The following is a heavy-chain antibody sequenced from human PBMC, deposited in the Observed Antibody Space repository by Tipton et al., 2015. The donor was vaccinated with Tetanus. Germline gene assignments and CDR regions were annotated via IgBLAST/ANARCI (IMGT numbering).Heavy chain of an antibody. V-gene: IGHV3-7*01. CDR3: ARIRTGHYTDFDC. CDR2: IKQDGSEK. J-gene: IGHJ4*02. CDR1: GFTFSDHY. D-gene: IGHD4-11*01. Sequence: GSLRLSCVASGFTFSDHYMNWVRQAPGKGLEWVANIKQDGSEKYYVDSVKGRFTISRDNAKNSLYLQMNSLRAEDTAVYYCARIRTGHYTDFDCWGLGTLVTVSS.